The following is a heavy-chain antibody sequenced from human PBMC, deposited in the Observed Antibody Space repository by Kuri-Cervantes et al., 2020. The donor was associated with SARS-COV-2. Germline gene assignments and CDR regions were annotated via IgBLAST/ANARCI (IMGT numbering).Heavy chain of an antibody. Sequence: SNTLSLTCTVSGGSIGSGAYSRSWIRQPPGKSLQWIGYIYQGGHTYYSPSLMSRATISVDKSNNQFSQELTSVTAADTAVYYCARGKGGDNDWFDPWGKGTLVTVSS. J-gene: IGHJ5*02. CDR2: IYQGGHT. V-gene: IGHV4-30-2*01. CDR1: GGSIGSGAYS. CDR3: ARGKGGDNDWFDP. D-gene: IGHD1-26*01.